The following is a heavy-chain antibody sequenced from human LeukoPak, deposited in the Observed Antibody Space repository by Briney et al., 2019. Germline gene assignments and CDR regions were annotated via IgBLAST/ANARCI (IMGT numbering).Heavy chain of an antibody. CDR3: ARSNLEVYSSSPGVDY. CDR1: GGSISSSSYY. CDR2: IYYSGST. V-gene: IGHV4-39*01. D-gene: IGHD6-13*01. J-gene: IGHJ4*02. Sequence: KPSETLSLTCTVSGGSISSSSYYWGWIRQPPGKGLEWIGSIYYSGSTYYNPSLKSRVTISVDTSKNQFSLKLGSVTAADTAVYYCARSNLEVYSSSPGVDYWGQGTLVTVSS.